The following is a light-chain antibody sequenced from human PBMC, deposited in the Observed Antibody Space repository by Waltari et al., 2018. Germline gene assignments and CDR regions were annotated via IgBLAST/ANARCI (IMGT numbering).Light chain of an antibody. J-gene: IGLJ2*01. CDR2: DVS. Sequence: QSALTQPASVSGSPGQSITFSCTGTRSDVGGINYASWYQQHPGKAPKLMIYDVSKQPSGVSSRFSGSKSGNTASLTISGLQAEDEADYYSSAYTSNSTVVFGGGTKLTVL. CDR1: RSDVGGINY. CDR3: SAYTSNSTVV. V-gene: IGLV2-14*01.